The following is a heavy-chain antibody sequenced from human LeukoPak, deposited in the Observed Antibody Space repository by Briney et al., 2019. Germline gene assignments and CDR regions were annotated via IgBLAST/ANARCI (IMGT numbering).Heavy chain of an antibody. CDR1: GFTFSKYG. CDR3: ARDGRSGDFDK. Sequence: PGRSLRLSCEASGFTFSKYGMHWVRQAPGKGLEWVAVLWSDGINKYYADSVKGRFTISRDSSKNTLSLQMNSLRAEDTAVYYCARDGRSGDFDKWGQGTLVSVSS. J-gene: IGHJ4*02. CDR2: LWSDGINK. V-gene: IGHV3-33*01. D-gene: IGHD1-26*01.